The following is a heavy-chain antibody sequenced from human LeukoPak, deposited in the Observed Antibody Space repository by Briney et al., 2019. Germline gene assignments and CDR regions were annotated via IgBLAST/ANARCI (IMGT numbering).Heavy chain of an antibody. V-gene: IGHV1-3*01. CDR2: INAGNGNT. Sequence: ASVKVSCKTSGYTFTSYAMHWVRQAPGQRPEWMGWINAGNGNTKYSQKFQGRVTMTRDTSISTAYMELSSLTSEDTAVYYCARMYYYDSSGPNWFDPWGQGTLVTVSS. D-gene: IGHD3-22*01. J-gene: IGHJ5*02. CDR3: ARMYYYDSSGPNWFDP. CDR1: GYTFTSYA.